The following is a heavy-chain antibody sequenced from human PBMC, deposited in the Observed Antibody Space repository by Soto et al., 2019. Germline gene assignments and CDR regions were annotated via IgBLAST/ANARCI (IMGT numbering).Heavy chain of an antibody. CDR2: ISAYNGNT. D-gene: IGHD6-19*01. V-gene: IGHV1-18*04. J-gene: IGHJ4*02. Sequence: ASVKVSCKSSGYLFAGYYLHWVRQAPGQGLEWMGWISAYNGNTNYSQKLQGRVTMTTDTSTSTAYMELRSLRSDDTAVYYCARVVYSSGFDYWGQGTLVTVSS. CDR3: ARVVYSSGFDY. CDR1: GYLFAGYY.